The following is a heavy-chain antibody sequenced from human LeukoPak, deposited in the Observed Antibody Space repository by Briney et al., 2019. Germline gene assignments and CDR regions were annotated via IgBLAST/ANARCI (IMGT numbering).Heavy chain of an antibody. CDR2: IYPGDSDT. J-gene: IGHJ4*02. D-gene: IGHD2-2*01. CDR3: ARHAPLGYCSSTSCPVDY. V-gene: IGHV5-51*01. CDR1: GYSFTSYW. Sequence: GESLKISCKGSGYSFTSYWIGWVRQMPGKGLEWMGIIYPGDSDTRYSPSFQGQVTISADKPISTAYLQWSSLKASDTAMYYCARHAPLGYCSSTSCPVDYWGQGTLVTVSS.